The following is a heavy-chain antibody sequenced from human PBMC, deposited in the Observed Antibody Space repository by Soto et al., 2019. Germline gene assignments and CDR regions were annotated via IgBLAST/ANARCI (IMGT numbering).Heavy chain of an antibody. D-gene: IGHD3-16*01. CDR2: IKSKTDGGTT. J-gene: IGHJ3*02. CDR3: TTGGEIGGHDAFDI. CDR1: GFTFSNAW. V-gene: IGHV3-15*01. Sequence: GGSLRLSCAASGFTFSNAWMSWVRQAPGKGLEWVGRIKSKTDGGTTDYAAPVKGRFTISRDDSKNTLYLQMNSLKTEDTAGDFRTTGGEIGGHDAFDIWGQGTMGTVSS.